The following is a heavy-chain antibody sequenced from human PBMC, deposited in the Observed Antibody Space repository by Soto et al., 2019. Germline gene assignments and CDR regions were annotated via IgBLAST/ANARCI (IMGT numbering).Heavy chain of an antibody. CDR2: IYYSGST. CDR1: GGSISSYY. V-gene: IGHV4-59*08. Sequence: PSETLSLTCTVSGGSISSYYWSWFRQPPGKGLEWIGYIYYSGSTNYNPSLKSRVTISVDTSKNQFSLKLSSVTAADTAVYYCARHHRYCSGGSCYVFDHWGQGTLVNVAS. CDR3: ARHHRYCSGGSCYVFDH. D-gene: IGHD2-15*01. J-gene: IGHJ4*02.